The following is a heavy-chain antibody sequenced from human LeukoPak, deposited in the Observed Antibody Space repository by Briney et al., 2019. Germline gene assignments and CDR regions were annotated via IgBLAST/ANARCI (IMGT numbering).Heavy chain of an antibody. CDR1: GFTFSSYS. Sequence: GGSLRLSCAASGFTFSSYSMNWVRQAPGKGLEWVSSISSSSSYIYYADSVKGRFTISRDNAKISLYLQMNSPRAEDTAVYYCARALPRDYFDYWGQGTLVTVSS. CDR3: ARALPRDYFDY. CDR2: ISSSSSYI. J-gene: IGHJ4*02. V-gene: IGHV3-21*01.